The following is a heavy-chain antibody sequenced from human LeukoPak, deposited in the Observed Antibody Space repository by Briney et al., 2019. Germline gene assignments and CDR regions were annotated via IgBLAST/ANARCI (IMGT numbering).Heavy chain of an antibody. D-gene: IGHD1-26*01. J-gene: IGHJ4*02. CDR2: IYSGGST. V-gene: IGHV3-53*01. CDR3: VRENTADYYRFDY. Sequence: QAGGSLRLSCAASGFTVSSNYMSWVRQAPGKGLEWVSVIYSGGSTYYADSVKGRFTISRDNSKNALFLQMNSLRAEDTAVYYCVRENTADYYRFDYWGQGTLVTVSS. CDR1: GFTVSSNY.